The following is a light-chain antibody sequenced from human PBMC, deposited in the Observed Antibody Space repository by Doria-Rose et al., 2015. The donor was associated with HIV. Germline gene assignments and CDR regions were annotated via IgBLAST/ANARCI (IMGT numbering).Light chain of an antibody. V-gene: IGKV1-12*01. CDR3: QQSNSFPIT. Sequence: SSSVGDRVTITCRASEAISSWLVRYQQKPGKAPKVLIYAASTLQSGVPSRFSGSGFGTDFTLTISNLQPEDFATYYCQQSNSFPITFGQGTRLEIK. CDR2: AAS. CDR1: EAISSW. J-gene: IGKJ5*01.